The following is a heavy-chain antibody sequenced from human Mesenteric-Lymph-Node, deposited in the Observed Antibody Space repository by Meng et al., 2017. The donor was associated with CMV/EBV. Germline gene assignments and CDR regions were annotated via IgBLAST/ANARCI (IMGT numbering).Heavy chain of an antibody. CDR3: ARRGIAARPHDAFDI. CDR2: MNPNSGNT. CDR1: GYTFTCYY. Sequence: ASVKVSCKASGYTFTCYYMHWVRQATGQGLEWMGWMNPNSGNTGYAQKFQGRVTITRNTSISTAYMELSSLRSEDTAVYYCARRGIAARPHDAFDIWGQGTMVTVSS. J-gene: IGHJ3*02. D-gene: IGHD6-6*01. V-gene: IGHV1-8*03.